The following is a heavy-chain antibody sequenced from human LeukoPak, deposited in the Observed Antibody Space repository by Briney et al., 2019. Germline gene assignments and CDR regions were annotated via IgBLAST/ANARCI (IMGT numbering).Heavy chain of an antibody. Sequence: MASETLSLTCAVSGGSISSSNWWSWVRRPPGKGLEWIGEIYHSGSTNYNPSLKSRVTISVDKSKNQFSLKLSSVTAADTAVYYCAREHCSSTSCYGYYYYGMDFWGQGTTVTVSS. D-gene: IGHD2-2*01. CDR3: AREHCSSTSCYGYYYYGMDF. J-gene: IGHJ6*02. CDR2: IYHSGST. CDR1: GGSISSSNW. V-gene: IGHV4-4*02.